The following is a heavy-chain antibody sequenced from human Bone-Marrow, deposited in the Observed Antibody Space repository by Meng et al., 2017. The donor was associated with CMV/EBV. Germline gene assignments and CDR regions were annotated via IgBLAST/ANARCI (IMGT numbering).Heavy chain of an antibody. Sequence: GGSLRLSCAASGFTFSRYDISWVRQAPGKGLEWVSSISARGDNTYDADSVKGRLTISRDNSKNTLYLQMNSLRAEDTAVYYCANNDYSNYGGFVVDYWGQGTLVTVSS. V-gene: IGHV3-23*01. CDR2: ISARGDNT. CDR1: GFTFSRYD. CDR3: ANNDYSNYGGFVVDY. D-gene: IGHD4-11*01. J-gene: IGHJ4*02.